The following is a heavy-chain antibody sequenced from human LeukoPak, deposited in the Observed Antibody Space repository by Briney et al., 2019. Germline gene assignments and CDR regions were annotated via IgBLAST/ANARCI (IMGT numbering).Heavy chain of an antibody. Sequence: VASVKVSCKASGYTFTSYDINWVRQATGQGLEWMGWMNPNSGNTGYAQKFQGRVTMTRNTSISTAYMGLSSLRSEDTAVYYCARGPPHGAWFDPWGQGTLVTVSS. J-gene: IGHJ5*02. V-gene: IGHV1-8*01. CDR1: GYTFTSYD. D-gene: IGHD1-26*01. CDR3: ARGPPHGAWFDP. CDR2: MNPNSGNT.